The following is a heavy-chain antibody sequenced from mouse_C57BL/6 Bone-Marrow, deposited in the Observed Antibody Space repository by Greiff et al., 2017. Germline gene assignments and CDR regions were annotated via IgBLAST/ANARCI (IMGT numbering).Heavy chain of an antibody. Sequence: QVQLQPSGAELARPGASVKLSCKASGYTFTSYGISWVTQRTGKGLAWIGEIYPRSGTTYYNEKFNGKATLTADKSSSTSYMELRSLTSEYSAVYFCARSVQLRLLNLFAYWGQGTLVTVSA. D-gene: IGHD3-2*02. V-gene: IGHV1-81*01. J-gene: IGHJ3*01. CDR2: IYPRSGTT. CDR1: GYTFTSYG. CDR3: ARSVQLRLLNLFAY.